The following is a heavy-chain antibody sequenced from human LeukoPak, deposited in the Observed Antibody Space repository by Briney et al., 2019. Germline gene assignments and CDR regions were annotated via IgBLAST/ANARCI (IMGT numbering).Heavy chain of an antibody. CDR2: IIPIFGTA. CDR3: ARDAYYYYYMDV. Sequence: GSSVKVSCKASRGTFSSYAISWVRQAPGQGLEWMGGIIPIFGTANYAQKFQGRVTITADESTSTAYMELSSLRSEDTAVYYCARDAYYYYYMDVWGKGTTVTVSS. V-gene: IGHV1-69*01. J-gene: IGHJ6*03. CDR1: RGTFSSYA.